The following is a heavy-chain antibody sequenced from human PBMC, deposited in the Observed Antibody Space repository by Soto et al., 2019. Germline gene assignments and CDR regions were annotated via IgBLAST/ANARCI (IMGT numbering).Heavy chain of an antibody. CDR3: ARGPMVRGVIKQPYFDY. D-gene: IGHD3-10*01. V-gene: IGHV4-59*01. CDR2: IYYSGST. Sequence: SETLSLTCTVSGGSISSYYWSWIRQPPGKGLEWIGYIYYSGSTNYNPSLKSRVTISVDTSKNQFSLKLSSVTAADTAVYYCARGPMVRGVIKQPYFDYWGQGTLVTVSS. CDR1: GGSISSYY. J-gene: IGHJ4*02.